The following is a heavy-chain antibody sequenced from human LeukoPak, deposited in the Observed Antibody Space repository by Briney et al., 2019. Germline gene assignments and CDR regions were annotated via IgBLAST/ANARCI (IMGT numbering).Heavy chain of an antibody. V-gene: IGHV1-2*02. Sequence: ASVKVSCKATGYTFTSYGISWVRQAPGQGLEWMGWINPNSGGTNYAQKFQGRVTMTRDTSISTAYMELSRLRSDDTAVYYCARDGDSSSLNWFDPWGQGTLVTVSS. D-gene: IGHD6-13*01. CDR2: INPNSGGT. CDR1: GYTFTSYG. CDR3: ARDGDSSSLNWFDP. J-gene: IGHJ5*02.